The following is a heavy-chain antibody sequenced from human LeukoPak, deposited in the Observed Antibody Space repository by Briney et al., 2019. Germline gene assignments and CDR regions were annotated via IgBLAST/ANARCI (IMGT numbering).Heavy chain of an antibody. CDR3: AREPSGYYYDSSGYYGGDYFDY. Sequence: SETLSLTCTVSGGSISSGDYYWSWIRQPPGKGLEWIGHIYYSGSTYYNPSLKSRVTISVDTSKNQFSLKLSSVTAADTAVYYCAREPSGYYYDSSGYYGGDYFDYWGQGTLVTVSS. CDR1: GGSISSGDYY. V-gene: IGHV4-30-4*01. D-gene: IGHD3-22*01. CDR2: IYYSGST. J-gene: IGHJ4*02.